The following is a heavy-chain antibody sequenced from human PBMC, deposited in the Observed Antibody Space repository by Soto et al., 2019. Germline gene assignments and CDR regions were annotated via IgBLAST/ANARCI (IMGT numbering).Heavy chain of an antibody. J-gene: IGHJ6*03. CDR3: ASFGVHGNLEWLITTYYYYMDV. Sequence: GASVKVSCKASGYTFTSYDINWVRQATGQGLEWMGWMNPNSGNTGYAQKFQGRVTMTRNTSISTAYMELSSLRSEDTAVYYCASFGVHGNLEWLITTYYYYMDVWGKGTTVTVSS. V-gene: IGHV1-8*01. CDR1: GYTFTSYD. CDR2: MNPNSGNT. D-gene: IGHD3-3*01.